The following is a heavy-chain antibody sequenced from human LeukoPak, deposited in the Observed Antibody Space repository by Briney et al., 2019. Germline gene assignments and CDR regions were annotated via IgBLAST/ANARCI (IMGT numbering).Heavy chain of an antibody. CDR1: GFTLSDYW. CDR2: IYSDGGSP. V-gene: IGHV3-74*01. Sequence: PGGSLRLSCAASGFTLSDYWMHWVRQAPGRGLVWVSRIYSDGGSPTYADSVKGRFTISRDIAKNTLYLQMNSLSVEDTAVYYCARGRGSYGWFDPWGQGTLVTVSS. CDR3: ARGRGSYGWFDP. J-gene: IGHJ5*02. D-gene: IGHD3-10*01.